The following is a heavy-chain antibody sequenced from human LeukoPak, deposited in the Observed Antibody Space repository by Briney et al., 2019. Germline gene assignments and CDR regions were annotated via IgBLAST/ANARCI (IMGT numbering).Heavy chain of an antibody. Sequence: PSETLSLTCAVYGGXFSGYYWSWIRQPPGKGLEWIGEINHSGSTNYNPSLKSRVTISVDTSKNQFSLKLSSVTAADTAVYYCARGCRYYDILTGYRLGYGMDVWGQGTTVTVSS. D-gene: IGHD3-9*01. J-gene: IGHJ6*02. CDR3: ARGCRYYDILTGYRLGYGMDV. CDR1: GGXFSGYY. V-gene: IGHV4-34*01. CDR2: INHSGST.